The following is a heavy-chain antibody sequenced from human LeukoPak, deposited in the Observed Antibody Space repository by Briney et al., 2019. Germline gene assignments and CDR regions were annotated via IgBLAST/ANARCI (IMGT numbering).Heavy chain of an antibody. J-gene: IGHJ6*04. CDR3: AELGITMIGGV. CDR2: ISFDGGNK. D-gene: IGHD3-10*02. CDR1: GLTLSAYG. V-gene: IGHV3-30*18. Sequence: PGGSLRLSCAASGLTLSAYGMHWVRQAPGKSLEWVAVISFDGGNKDYADSVKGRFTISRDNAKNSLYLQMNSLRAEDTAVYYCAELGITMIGGVWGKGTTVTISS.